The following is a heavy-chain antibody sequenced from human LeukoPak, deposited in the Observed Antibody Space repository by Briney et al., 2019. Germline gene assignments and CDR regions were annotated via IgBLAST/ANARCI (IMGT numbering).Heavy chain of an antibody. Sequence: GGSLRLSCAASGFTFSSYAMSWVRQAPGKGLEWVSAISGSGGSTYYADSVKGRFTISRDNSKNTLYLQMNSLRAEDTAVYYCAKDSTTYYDILTGCYEDHYYYYYGMDVWGQGTTVTVSS. J-gene: IGHJ6*02. CDR2: ISGSGGST. CDR1: GFTFSSYA. V-gene: IGHV3-23*01. D-gene: IGHD3-9*01. CDR3: AKDSTTYYDILTGCYEDHYYYYYGMDV.